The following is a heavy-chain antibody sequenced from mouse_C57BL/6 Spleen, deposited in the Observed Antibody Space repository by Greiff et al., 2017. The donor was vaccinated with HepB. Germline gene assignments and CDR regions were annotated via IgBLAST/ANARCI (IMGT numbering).Heavy chain of an antibody. D-gene: IGHD1-1*01. CDR3: ARKAITTVHYAMDY. J-gene: IGHJ4*01. Sequence: VQLQQSGPELVKPGASVKMSCKASGYTFTDYNMHWVKQSHGKSLEWIGYINPNNGGTSYNQKFKGKATLTVNKSSSTAYMELRSLTSEDSAVYYCARKAITTVHYAMDYWGQGTSVTVSS. CDR1: GYTFTDYN. CDR2: INPNNGGT. V-gene: IGHV1-22*01.